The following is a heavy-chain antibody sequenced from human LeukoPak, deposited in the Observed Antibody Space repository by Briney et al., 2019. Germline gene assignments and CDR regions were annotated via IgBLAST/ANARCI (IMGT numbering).Heavy chain of an antibody. CDR1: GFTFSSYG. CDR3: AKDRRLLRYYFDY. D-gene: IGHD3-22*01. J-gene: IGHJ4*02. Sequence: PGGSLRLSCAASGFTFSSYGMHWVRQAPGKGLEWVAVISYDGSNKYYADSVKGRFTISRDNSKNTLYLQMNSLRAEDTAVYYCAKDRRLLRYYFDYWGQGTLVTVSS. V-gene: IGHV3-30*18. CDR2: ISYDGSNK.